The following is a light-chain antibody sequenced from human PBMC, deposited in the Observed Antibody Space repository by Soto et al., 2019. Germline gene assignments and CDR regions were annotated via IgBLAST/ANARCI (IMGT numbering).Light chain of an antibody. Sequence: DILMTQSPSSLSASVGDRVTITCRASQSISNFLNWYQQKRGKAPKLLIYAASSLQSGVPSRCSGSGSGTDFTLTISSLQPGDFATYYCQQSASTPPPFGGGAKVEIK. J-gene: IGKJ4*01. V-gene: IGKV1-39*01. CDR3: QQSASTPPP. CDR2: AAS. CDR1: QSISNF.